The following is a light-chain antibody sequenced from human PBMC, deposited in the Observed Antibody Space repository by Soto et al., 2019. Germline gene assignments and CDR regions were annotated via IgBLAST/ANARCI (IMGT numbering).Light chain of an antibody. CDR2: EVS. Sequence: QSALTQPASVSGSPGQSITISCTGTSSDVGGYNYVSWYQQHPGKAPKRMIYEVSNRPSGVSNRLSGSKSGNTASLTISGLQAEDEADYYCSSYTSSSTLYVFGTWTKLTVL. J-gene: IGLJ1*01. V-gene: IGLV2-14*01. CDR1: SSDVGGYNY. CDR3: SSYTSSSTLYV.